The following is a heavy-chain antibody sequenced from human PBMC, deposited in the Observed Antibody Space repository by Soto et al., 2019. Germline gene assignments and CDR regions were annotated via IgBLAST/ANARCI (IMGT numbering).Heavy chain of an antibody. D-gene: IGHD2-2*01. J-gene: IGHJ4*02. V-gene: IGHV3-23*01. CDR2: ISGSGGST. Sequence: LRLSCAASGFTFSSYAMSWVRQAPGKGLEWVSAISGSGGSTYYADSVKGRFTISRDNSKNTLYLQMNSLRAEDTAVHYCAKVRCTSWLGRWRTDYWGQGTLGTVSS. CDR3: AKVRCTSWLGRWRTDY. CDR1: GFTFSSYA.